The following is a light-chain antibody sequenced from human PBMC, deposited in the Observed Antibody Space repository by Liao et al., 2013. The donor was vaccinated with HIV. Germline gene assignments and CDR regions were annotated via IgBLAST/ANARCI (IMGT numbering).Light chain of an antibody. V-gene: IGLV3-25*03. CDR2: KDS. CDR1: ALPKQY. J-gene: IGLJ2*01. Sequence: SYELTQPPSVSVSPGQTARITCSGDALPKQYVYWYQQKPGQAPVLVIYKDSERPSGIPERFSGSSSGTTVTLTISGVQAEDEADYYCQSGDSSVVFGGGTKMTVL. CDR3: QSGDSSVV.